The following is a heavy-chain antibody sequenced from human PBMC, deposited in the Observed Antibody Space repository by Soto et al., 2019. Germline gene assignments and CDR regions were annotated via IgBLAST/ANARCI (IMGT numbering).Heavy chain of an antibody. J-gene: IGHJ6*02. CDR3: ARGDRKDIAVVVGVRPGEYGVDV. Sequence: QVQLVESGGGVVQPGRSLRLSCAASGFTFRNYAMHWVRQAPGKGLECVAVISYDGSNKFYRDYVKGRFTISRYNSKNTLYLQINSLRYEDTAVYYCARGDRKDIAVVVGVRPGEYGVDVWGQGTTVTVSS. CDR2: ISYDGSNK. V-gene: IGHV3-30-3*01. CDR1: GFTFRNYA. D-gene: IGHD2-15*01.